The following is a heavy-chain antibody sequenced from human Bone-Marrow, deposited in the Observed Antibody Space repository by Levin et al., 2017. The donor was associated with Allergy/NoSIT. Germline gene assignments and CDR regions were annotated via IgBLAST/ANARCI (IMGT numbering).Heavy chain of an antibody. CDR1: GGSISGYW. V-gene: IGHV4-59*13. CDR2: IHYSGST. D-gene: IGHD2-21*01. CDR3: ARGIPTPYYFDF. J-gene: IGHJ4*02. Sequence: PGGSLRLSCTVSGGSISGYWWSWIRQPPGKGLEWVGYIHYSGSTDNNPSLKSRVTISVDTSKNQFSLNLRSVTAADTAVYYCARGIPTPYYFDFWGQGTLVTVSS.